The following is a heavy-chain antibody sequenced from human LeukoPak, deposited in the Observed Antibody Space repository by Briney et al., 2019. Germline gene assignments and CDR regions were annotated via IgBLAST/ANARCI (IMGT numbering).Heavy chain of an antibody. CDR2: ISDNGGST. CDR3: GALPSGYYPWYFDY. V-gene: IGHV3-23*01. Sequence: GGSLRLTCAASGFTFSTYAMSWVRQAPGKGLEWVSAISDNGGSTYYAESVKGRFTISRDNSKNTLYLQMNSLRGEDTAVYYCGALPSGYYPWYFDYWGQGTLVTVSS. D-gene: IGHD3-22*01. J-gene: IGHJ4*02. CDR1: GFTFSTYA.